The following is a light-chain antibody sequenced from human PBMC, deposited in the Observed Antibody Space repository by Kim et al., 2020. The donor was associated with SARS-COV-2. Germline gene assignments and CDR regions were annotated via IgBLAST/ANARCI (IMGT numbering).Light chain of an antibody. CDR1: QSVSSSY. CDR3: QQYGSSLYT. CDR2: GAS. V-gene: IGKV3-20*01. Sequence: LSPGERATLSCKASQSVSSSYLAWYQQKPGQAPRLLIYGASSRATGIPDRFSGSGSGTDFTLTISRLEPEDFAVYYCQQYGSSLYTFGQGTKLEI. J-gene: IGKJ2*01.